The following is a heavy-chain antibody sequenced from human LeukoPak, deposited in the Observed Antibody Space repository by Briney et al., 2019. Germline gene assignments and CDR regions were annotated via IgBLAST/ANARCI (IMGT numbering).Heavy chain of an antibody. D-gene: IGHD1-26*01. Sequence: HPGGSLRLSCAASGFTSGSYWMHWVRQAPGKGPEWVSAISGSGGGTYYADSVKGRFTISRDNSKNTLYLQMNSLRAEDTAVYYCAKGLGATYYFDYWGQGTLVTVSS. CDR3: AKGLGATYYFDY. CDR1: GFTSGSYW. J-gene: IGHJ4*02. V-gene: IGHV3-23*01. CDR2: ISGSGGGT.